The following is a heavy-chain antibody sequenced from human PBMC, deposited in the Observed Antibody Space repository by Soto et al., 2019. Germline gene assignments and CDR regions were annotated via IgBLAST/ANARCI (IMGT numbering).Heavy chain of an antibody. V-gene: IGHV4-4*02. CDR2: VHHSGST. CDR3: ARRIYGDWYFDL. D-gene: IGHD3-16*01. J-gene: IGHJ2*01. CDR1: GDSTSNSNW. Sequence: QVQLQESGPGLVKPSGTLSLTCAVSGDSTSNSNWWSWVRQPPGKGLEWIGEVHHSGSTNYNPSLKSRVTISIATSKSQFSLKLSSVTAADTAVYYCARRIYGDWYFDLWGRGTLVTVTS.